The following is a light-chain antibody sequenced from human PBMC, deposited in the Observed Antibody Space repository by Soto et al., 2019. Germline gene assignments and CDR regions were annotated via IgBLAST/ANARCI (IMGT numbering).Light chain of an antibody. J-gene: IGKJ1*01. CDR1: QSVSSSY. Sequence: EIVIKQSPATLSVSPGERATVSCRASQSVSSSYLAWYQQKPGQAPRLLIYGASSRATGIPDRFSGSGSGTDFTLTISRLEPEDFAVYYCQQYGSSGTFGQGTKVDIK. CDR3: QQYGSSGT. CDR2: GAS. V-gene: IGKV3-20*01.